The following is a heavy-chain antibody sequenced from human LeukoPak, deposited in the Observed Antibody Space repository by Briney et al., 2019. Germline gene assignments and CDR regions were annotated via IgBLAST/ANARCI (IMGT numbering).Heavy chain of an antibody. V-gene: IGHV1-2*02. CDR2: VNPNSGGT. CDR3: ARVGDEGRDGCLADY. Sequence: ASVKVSCKASGYTFTGYYMHWVRQAPGQGLEWMGWVNPNSGGTNYAQKFQGRVTMTRDTSISTAYMELSRLRSDDTAVYYCARVGDEGRDGCLADYWGQGTLVTVSS. J-gene: IGHJ4*02. D-gene: IGHD5-24*01. CDR1: GYTFTGYY.